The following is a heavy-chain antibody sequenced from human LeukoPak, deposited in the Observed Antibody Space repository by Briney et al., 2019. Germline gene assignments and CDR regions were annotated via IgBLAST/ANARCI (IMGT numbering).Heavy chain of an antibody. V-gene: IGHV3-23*01. J-gene: IGHJ3*02. D-gene: IGHD3-3*01. CDR2: ISGSGGST. CDR1: GFTFSSYA. Sequence: GGSLRLSCAASGFTFSSYAMSWVRQAPGKGLEWVSAISGSGGSTYYADSVKGRFTISRDNSKNTLYLQMNSLRAEDTAVYYFAKDLRSTPQYYDFWSGYYSAAFDIWGQGTMVTVSS. CDR3: AKDLRSTPQYYDFWSGYYSAAFDI.